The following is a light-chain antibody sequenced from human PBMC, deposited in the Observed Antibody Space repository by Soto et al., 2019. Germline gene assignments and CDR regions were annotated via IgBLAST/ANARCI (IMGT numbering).Light chain of an antibody. CDR3: QQYGSSGP. Sequence: AWTQNPRTRSLYQGERDVRPCRARESVSGSYIAWYQQKVGQSPRLLIYGASNRATGIPDRFSGSGSGTDFTLTICRQAPEDFAVYYCQQYGSSGPFGQGTKVDIK. CDR2: GAS. J-gene: IGKJ1*01. CDR1: ESVSGSY. V-gene: IGKV3-20*01.